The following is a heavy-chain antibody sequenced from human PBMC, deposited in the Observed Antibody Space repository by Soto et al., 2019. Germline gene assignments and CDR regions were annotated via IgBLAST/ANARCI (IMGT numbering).Heavy chain of an antibody. CDR2: ISYDGSDK. CDR3: AKAPGELSPESYDY. Sequence: QGQLVESGGGVVQPGRSLRLSCAASGFTFSSYAMHWVRQAPGKGLEWVAVISYDGSDKYYADSVKGRFTISRDTSKNTLNLQMNSLRADDTAVYYCAKAPGELSPESYDYWGQGTLITVSS. D-gene: IGHD3-16*02. CDR1: GFTFSSYA. V-gene: IGHV3-30*18. J-gene: IGHJ4*02.